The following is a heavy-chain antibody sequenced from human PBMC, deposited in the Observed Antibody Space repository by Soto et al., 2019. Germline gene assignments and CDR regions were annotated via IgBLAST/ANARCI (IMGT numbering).Heavy chain of an antibody. CDR2: ISSSALTI. D-gene: IGHD1-1*01. J-gene: IGHJ4*02. Sequence: QVQLVESGGGLVKPGGSLRLSCAASGFTFSDYYMSWIRQAPGKGLEWISYISSSALTIHYADSVKGRFTVSRDNAKNSLYLQMNSLRAEDTAVYYCARARTGMYYFDYWGQGTLVTVSS. CDR3: ARARTGMYYFDY. CDR1: GFTFSDYY. V-gene: IGHV3-11*01.